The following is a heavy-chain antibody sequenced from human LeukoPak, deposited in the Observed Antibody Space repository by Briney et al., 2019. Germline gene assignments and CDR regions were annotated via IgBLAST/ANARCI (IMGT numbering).Heavy chain of an antibody. CDR1: GFTFSSYG. V-gene: IGHV3-30*18. CDR3: AKLGIAVAGTRDY. CDR2: ISYDRSNK. Sequence: PGRSLRLSCAASGFTFSSYGMHWVRQAPGKGLEWVAVISYDRSNKYYADSVKGRFTISRDNSKNTLYLQMNSLRAEDTAVYYCAKLGIAVAGTRDYWGQGTLVTVSS. D-gene: IGHD6-19*01. J-gene: IGHJ4*02.